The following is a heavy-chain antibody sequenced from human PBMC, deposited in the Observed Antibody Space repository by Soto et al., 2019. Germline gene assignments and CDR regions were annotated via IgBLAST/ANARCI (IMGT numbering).Heavy chain of an antibody. J-gene: IGHJ4*02. Sequence: QVQLQQWGAGLLKPSETLSLTCAVYGGSFSGYYWSWIRQPPGKGLEWIGEINHSGSTNYNPSLKSRVTISVDTSKNQFSLKLSSVTAADTAVYYCARARYCTNGVCYSHFDYWGQGTLVTVSS. CDR2: INHSGST. D-gene: IGHD2-8*01. V-gene: IGHV4-34*01. CDR1: GGSFSGYY. CDR3: ARARYCTNGVCYSHFDY.